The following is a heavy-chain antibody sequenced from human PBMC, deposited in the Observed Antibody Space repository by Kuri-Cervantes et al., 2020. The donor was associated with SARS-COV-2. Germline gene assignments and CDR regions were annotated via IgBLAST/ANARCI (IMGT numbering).Heavy chain of an antibody. Sequence: GGSLRLSCAASGFTFSSYWMHRVRQAPGKGLVWVSRINSDGSSTSYADSVKGRFTISRDNAKNTLYLQMNSLRAEDTAVFYCASGGPYYDFWSGLTYYYYYGMDVWGQGTTVTVSS. CDR3: ASGGPYYDFWSGLTYYYYYGMDV. J-gene: IGHJ6*02. D-gene: IGHD3-3*01. CDR1: GFTFSSYW. V-gene: IGHV3-74*01. CDR2: INSDGSST.